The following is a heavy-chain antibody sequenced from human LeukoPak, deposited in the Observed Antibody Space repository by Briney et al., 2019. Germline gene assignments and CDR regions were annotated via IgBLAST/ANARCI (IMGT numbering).Heavy chain of an antibody. Sequence: KSGGSLRLSCSASGFTFSTYAIHWVRQAPGKGLEYVSGISSNGGSTYYADSVKGRFTISRDNSKNTLYLQMSSLRPEDTAVYYCVKEGTATPDYWGQGTLVTVSS. V-gene: IGHV3-64D*09. CDR1: GFTFSTYA. J-gene: IGHJ4*02. CDR3: VKEGTATPDY. D-gene: IGHD6-13*01. CDR2: ISSNGGST.